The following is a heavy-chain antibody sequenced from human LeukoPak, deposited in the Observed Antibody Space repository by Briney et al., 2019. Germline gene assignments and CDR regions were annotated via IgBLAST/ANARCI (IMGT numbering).Heavy chain of an antibody. J-gene: IGHJ3*02. V-gene: IGHV3-23*01. Sequence: GGSLRLSCEASGFTFSSYIVSWVRQVPGKGLQWFSAISGSGTSTYYAESVMGRFTISRDDSSNMLYLQMNSLRAEDTATYYCAKGGYVGYNGLFDIWGQGTTVTVSS. CDR1: GFTFSSYI. D-gene: IGHD5-24*01. CDR3: AKGGYVGYNGLFDI. CDR2: ISGSGTST.